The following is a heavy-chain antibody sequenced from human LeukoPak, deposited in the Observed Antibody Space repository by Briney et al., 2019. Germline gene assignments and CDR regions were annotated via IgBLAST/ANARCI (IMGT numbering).Heavy chain of an antibody. CDR3: ATDDYRGLGY. Sequence: GGSLRLSCVTSGITFSNYYMHWVRQVPGEGLVWVSHIIQDGSVTSYADSVKGRFTISRDNAKNTVYLQLNNLGAEDTAVYYCATDDYRGLGYWGQGTLVTDSS. V-gene: IGHV3-74*01. CDR1: GITFSNYY. J-gene: IGHJ4*02. CDR2: IIQDGSVT. D-gene: IGHD3-16*01.